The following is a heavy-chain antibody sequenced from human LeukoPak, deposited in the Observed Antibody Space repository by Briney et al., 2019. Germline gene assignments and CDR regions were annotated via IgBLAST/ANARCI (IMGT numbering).Heavy chain of an antibody. D-gene: IGHD4-17*01. CDR3: ATVASTVTSHYYYYGMDV. V-gene: IGHV1-24*01. Sequence: ASVKVSCKVSGYTLTELFMHWVRQAPGKGLEWMGGFDPEDGETIYAQKFQGRVTMTEDTSTDTAYMELSSLRSEDTAVYYCATVASTVTSHYYYYGMDVWGQGTTVTVSS. CDR1: GYTLTELF. CDR2: FDPEDGET. J-gene: IGHJ6*02.